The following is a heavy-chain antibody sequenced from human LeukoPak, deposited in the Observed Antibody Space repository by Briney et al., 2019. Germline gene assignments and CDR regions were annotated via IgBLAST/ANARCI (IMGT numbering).Heavy chain of an antibody. CDR2: FDRGGI. CDR3: ARAPSSYESGNGYPNLGWLDP. J-gene: IGHJ5*02. CDR1: GYPICLDYY. V-gene: IGHV4-38-2*02. Sequence: PSGTLSLTCTVSGYPICLDYYWVGIRPAPGRGRQGIGVFDRGGIEYNSALERRVTISIDSSKTQFSLRTWPVTAADTAFYFCARAPSSYESGNGYPNLGWLDPWGQGALVTVSS. D-gene: IGHD5-24*01.